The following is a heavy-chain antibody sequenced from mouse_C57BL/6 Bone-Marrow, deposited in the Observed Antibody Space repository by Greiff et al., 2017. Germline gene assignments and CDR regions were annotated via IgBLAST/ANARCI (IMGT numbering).Heavy chain of an antibody. CDR3: ARRGDYDGQVYAMDY. D-gene: IGHD2-4*01. V-gene: IGHV1-64*01. J-gene: IGHJ4*01. CDR2: IHPNSGST. Sequence: VQLQQPGAELVKPGASVKLSCKASGYTFTSYWMHWVKQRPGQGLEWIGMIHPNSGSTNYNEKFKSKAPLTVDKSSSTAYMQLSSLTSEDSAVYYCARRGDYDGQVYAMDYWGQGTSVTVSS. CDR1: GYTFTSYW.